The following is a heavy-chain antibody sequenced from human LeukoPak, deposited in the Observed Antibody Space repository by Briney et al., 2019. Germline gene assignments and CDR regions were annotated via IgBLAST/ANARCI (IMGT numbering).Heavy chain of an antibody. CDR3: TRSDDYGASGDY. J-gene: IGHJ4*02. V-gene: IGHV3-30*19. CDR1: GFTFSSYG. Sequence: GGSLRLSCAASGFTFSSYGMHWVRQAPGKGLEGVTFIQYDGSNKYYADSVKGRFTISRDNSKNTVYLQMNSLRAEDTAVYYCTRSDDYGASGDYWGQGTLVTVSS. CDR2: IQYDGSNK. D-gene: IGHD4-17*01.